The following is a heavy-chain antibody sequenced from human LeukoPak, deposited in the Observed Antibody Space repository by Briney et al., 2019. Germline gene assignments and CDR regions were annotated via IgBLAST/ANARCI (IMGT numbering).Heavy chain of an antibody. CDR3: ARGCSGGSCYDY. CDR1: GFTFSSYG. J-gene: IGHJ4*02. Sequence: PGGSLRLSCAASGFTFSSYGMNWVRQAPGKGLEGVSSISTSSDYIYYADSVKGRFTISRDNAENSLFLQVNSLRAEDTAVYYCARGCSGGSCYDYWGQGTLVTVSS. CDR2: ISTSSDYI. D-gene: IGHD2-15*01. V-gene: IGHV3-21*01.